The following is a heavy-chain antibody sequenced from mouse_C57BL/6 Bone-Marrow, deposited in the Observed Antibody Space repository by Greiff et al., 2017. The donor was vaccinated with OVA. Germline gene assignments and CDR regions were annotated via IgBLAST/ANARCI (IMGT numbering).Heavy chain of an antibody. J-gene: IGHJ2*01. V-gene: IGHV1-18*01. CDR2: INPNNGGT. Sequence: EVQLQQSGPELVKPGASVKIPCKASGYTFTDYNMDWVKQSHGKSLEWIGDINPNNGGTIYNQKFKGKATLTVDKSSSTAYMELRSLRSGDTAVYYCARNCGYEGGFYFDYWGQGTTLTVSS. CDR1: GYTFTDYN. CDR3: ARNCGYEGGFYFDY. D-gene: IGHD2-2*01.